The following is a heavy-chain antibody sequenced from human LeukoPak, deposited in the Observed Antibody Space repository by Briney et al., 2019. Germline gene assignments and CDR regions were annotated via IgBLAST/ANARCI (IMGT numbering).Heavy chain of an antibody. J-gene: IGHJ4*02. CDR1: GYTFISYY. CDR2: INPSGGST. CDR3: ARAEVIVGTTGFDY. V-gene: IGHV1-46*01. D-gene: IGHD1-26*01. Sequence: ASVTVSCKASGYTFISYYMHWVRQAPGQGLEWMGLINPSGGSTNYAQKFQGRVTMTRDTSTSTVYMELSSLRSEDTAVYYCARAEVIVGTTGFDYWGQGTLVTVSS.